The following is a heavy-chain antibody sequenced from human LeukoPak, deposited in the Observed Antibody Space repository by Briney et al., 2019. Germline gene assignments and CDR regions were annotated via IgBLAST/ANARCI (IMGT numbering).Heavy chain of an antibody. CDR3: ASAAFARGSYYPLDAFDI. D-gene: IGHD1-26*01. V-gene: IGHV3-11*01. CDR1: GFTFSDYY. CDR2: ISSSGSTI. Sequence: GGSLRLSCAASGFTFSDYYMGWIRQAPGKGLEWVSYISSSGSTIYYADSVKGRFTISRDNAKNSLYLQMNSLRAEDTAVYYCASAAFARGSYYPLDAFDIWGQGTMVTVSS. J-gene: IGHJ3*02.